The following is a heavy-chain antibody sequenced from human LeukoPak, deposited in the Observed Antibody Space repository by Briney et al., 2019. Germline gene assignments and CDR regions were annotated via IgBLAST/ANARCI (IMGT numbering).Heavy chain of an antibody. CDR2: ISINGGST. D-gene: IGHD6-13*01. J-gene: IGHJ4*02. V-gene: IGHV3-64*04. CDR3: AKDFGVSWYSLFDY. Sequence: GRSLSLSCSASVFTFSNYAMHGVRQAPGKGLEYVSGISINGGSTYYADAVKGRFTISRDNSKNTLYLQMNSLRAEDTAVYYCAKDFGVSWYSLFDYWGQGTLVTVSS. CDR1: VFTFSNYA.